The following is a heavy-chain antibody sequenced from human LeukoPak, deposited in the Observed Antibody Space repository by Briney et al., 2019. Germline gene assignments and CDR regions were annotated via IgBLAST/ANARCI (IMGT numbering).Heavy chain of an antibody. CDR2: IYYSGST. CDR3: ARGYGTGYYYVPYDY. CDR1: GGSISSGDYY. V-gene: IGHV4-30-4*01. D-gene: IGHD3-22*01. J-gene: IGHJ4*02. Sequence: SQTLSLTCTVSGGSISSGDYYWSWIRQPPGKGLEWIGYIYYSGSTNYNPSPESRVTISVDTSKNQFSLKLTSVTAADTAVYYCARGYGTGYYYVPYDYWGQGTLVTVSS.